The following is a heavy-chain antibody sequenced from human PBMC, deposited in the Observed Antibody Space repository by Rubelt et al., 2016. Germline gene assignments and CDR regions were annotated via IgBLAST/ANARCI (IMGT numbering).Heavy chain of an antibody. D-gene: IGHD6-19*01. V-gene: IGHV1-18*01. J-gene: IGHJ4*02. CDR2: ISAYDGNT. CDR3: ARGPRSHVGDWYPVVPRLDH. CDR1: GYTFISYG. Sequence: QIQLVQSGPEVEKPGASVKVSCKASGYTFISYGISWIRQAPGQGLEWMGWISAYDGNTIYAQKGQGRGTMTTYTTTSTAYMERRSLRSDDTAVYYCARGPRSHVGDWYPVVPRLDHWGQGTLVTVSS.